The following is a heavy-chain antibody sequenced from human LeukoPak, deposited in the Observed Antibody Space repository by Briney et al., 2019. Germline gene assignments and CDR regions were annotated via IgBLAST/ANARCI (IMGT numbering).Heavy chain of an antibody. Sequence: SGGSLRLSCAASGFTFNNAWMNWVRQAPGKGLEWVGRIKSKTDGGTTDYAAPVKGRFTISRDDSKNTLYLQMNSLKTEDTAVYYCTTEVTYYDFWSGYSDTWYFDYWGQGTLVTVSS. CDR1: GFTFNNAW. D-gene: IGHD3-3*01. CDR2: IKSKTDGGTT. V-gene: IGHV3-15*01. CDR3: TTEVTYYDFWSGYSDTWYFDY. J-gene: IGHJ4*02.